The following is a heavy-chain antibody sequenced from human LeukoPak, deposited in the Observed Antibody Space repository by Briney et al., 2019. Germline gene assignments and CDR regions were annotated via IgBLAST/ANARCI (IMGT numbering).Heavy chain of an antibody. CDR3: ASRKLGNDY. CDR2: IYHSGGT. D-gene: IGHD7-27*01. Sequence: PSETLSLTCTVSGYSISSGYYWGWIRQPPGKGLEWIGSIYHSGGTYYNPSLKSRVTISAETSKNQFSLNLISVTAADTAAYYCASRKLGNDYWGQGTLVTVSS. V-gene: IGHV4-38-2*02. CDR1: GYSISSGYY. J-gene: IGHJ4*02.